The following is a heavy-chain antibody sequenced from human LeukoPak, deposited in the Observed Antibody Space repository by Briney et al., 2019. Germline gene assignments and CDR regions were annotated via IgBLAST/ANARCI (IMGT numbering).Heavy chain of an antibody. V-gene: IGHV1-69*13. J-gene: IGHJ4*02. Sequence: SVKVSCKASGGTFSSYAISWVRQAPGQGLEWMGGIIPIFGTANYAQKFQGRVTITADESTSTAYMELSSLRSEDTAVYYCAADTYDYVWGSYRLYFDYWGQGTLVTVSS. CDR3: AADTYDYVWGSYRLYFDY. CDR2: IIPIFGTA. D-gene: IGHD3-16*02. CDR1: GGTFSSYA.